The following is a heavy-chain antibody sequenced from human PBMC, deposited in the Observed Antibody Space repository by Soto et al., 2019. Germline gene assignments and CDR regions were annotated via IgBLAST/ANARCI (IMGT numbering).Heavy chain of an antibody. J-gene: IGHJ4*02. CDR2: ISYDGSNK. CDR1: GFTFSSYG. D-gene: IGHD6-19*01. CDR3: AKDPDIAVAGTNYFDY. V-gene: IGHV3-30*18. Sequence: QVQLVESGGGVVQPGRSLRLSCAASGFTFSSYGMHWVRQAPGKGLEWVAVISYDGSNKYYADSVKDRFTISRDNSKNTLYLQMNSLRAEDTAVYYCAKDPDIAVAGTNYFDYWGQGTLVTVSS.